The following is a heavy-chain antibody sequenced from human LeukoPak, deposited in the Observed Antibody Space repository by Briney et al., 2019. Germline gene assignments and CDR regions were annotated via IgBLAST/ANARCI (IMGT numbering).Heavy chain of an antibody. CDR1: GGSFSGYY. J-gene: IGHJ3*02. Sequence: SETLSLTCAVYGGSFSGYYWSWIRQPPGKGLEWIGEINHSGSTNYNPSLKSRVTISVDTSKNQFSLKLSSVTAADTAVYYCARGVVVAPGAFDIWGQGTMVTVSS. D-gene: IGHD2-15*01. CDR3: ARGVVVAPGAFDI. V-gene: IGHV4-34*01. CDR2: INHSGST.